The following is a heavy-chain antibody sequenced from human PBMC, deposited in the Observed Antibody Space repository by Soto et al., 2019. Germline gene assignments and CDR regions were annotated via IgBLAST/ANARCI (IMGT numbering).Heavy chain of an antibody. Sequence: EVQLLESGGGLVQPGGSLRLSCAASGFTFSSYAMTWVRQPPGKGLEWVSGISGSGATTSYADSVKGRFTVSRDNSKNTLYLQMNSLRVEDTAVYHCAKLRYFDWSAYNWFEYWGQGTPVIVSS. CDR3: AKLRYFDWSAYNWFEY. CDR2: ISGSGATT. J-gene: IGHJ5*01. CDR1: GFTFSSYA. D-gene: IGHD3-9*01. V-gene: IGHV3-23*01.